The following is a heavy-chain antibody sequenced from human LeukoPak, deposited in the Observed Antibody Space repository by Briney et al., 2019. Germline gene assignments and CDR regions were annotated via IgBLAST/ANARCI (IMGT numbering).Heavy chain of an antibody. J-gene: IGHJ4*02. V-gene: IGHV3-7*04. D-gene: IGHD5-18*01. Sequence: PGGSLRLSCAASGFTFSSIAMTWVRHAPGKGLEWVANIKRDGSEKYYVDSVKGRFTISRDNAKNSLYLQMNSLRAEDTAVYCCARGLDTRSSYEFAYWGQGALVTVSS. CDR3: ARGLDTRSSYEFAY. CDR2: IKRDGSEK. CDR1: GFTFSSIA.